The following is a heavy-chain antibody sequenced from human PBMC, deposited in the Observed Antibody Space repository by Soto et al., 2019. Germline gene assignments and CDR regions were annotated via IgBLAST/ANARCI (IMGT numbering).Heavy chain of an antibody. CDR1: GDSVSSKSAV. V-gene: IGHV6-1*01. Sequence: SQTLSLTCAISGDSVSSKSAVWDWIIHSRSRFLEWLGRTYYTSRWYYDYATSVKSRITINPDTSKNQFSLQLTSVTPEDTAVYYCAREVAEPGYYYYGLDVWGQGTTVTVSS. CDR3: AREVAEPGYYYYGLDV. CDR2: TYYTSRWYY. J-gene: IGHJ6*02.